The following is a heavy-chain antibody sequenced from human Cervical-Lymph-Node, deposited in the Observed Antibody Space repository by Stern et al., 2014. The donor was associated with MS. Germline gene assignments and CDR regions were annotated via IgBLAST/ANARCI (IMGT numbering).Heavy chain of an antibody. CDR1: GGPISSSNW. Sequence: QVQLQESGPGLVKPSGTLSLTCAVSGGPISSSNWWSWVRQPPGKGLEWSGEIYHSGSTNYNPSLKSRVTISVDKSKNQFSLKLSSVTAADTAVYYCASNLDYYDSSGYHLAPFDYWGQGTLVTVSS. CDR2: IYHSGST. D-gene: IGHD3-22*01. CDR3: ASNLDYYDSSGYHLAPFDY. J-gene: IGHJ4*02. V-gene: IGHV4-4*02.